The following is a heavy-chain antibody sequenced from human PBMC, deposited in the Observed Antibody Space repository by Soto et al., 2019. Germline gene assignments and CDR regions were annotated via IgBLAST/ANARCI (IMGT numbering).Heavy chain of an antibody. J-gene: IGHJ6*03. Sequence: QVQLQQWGAGLLKPSETLSLTCAVYGGSFSGYQWSWIRQTPGKGLEWIGEINDSGNINYNPSLKSRVSIFVDTAKKQISLKLSAVIAADTAVYYGARGLMLWFGELSRRGGYYYYMDVWGKGTTVNVSS. V-gene: IGHV4-34*01. D-gene: IGHD3-10*01. CDR3: ARGLMLWFGELSRRGGYYYYMDV. CDR1: GGSFSGYQ. CDR2: INDSGNI.